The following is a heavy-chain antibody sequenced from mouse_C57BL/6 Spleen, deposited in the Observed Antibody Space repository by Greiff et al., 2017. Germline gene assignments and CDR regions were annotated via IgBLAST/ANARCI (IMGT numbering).Heavy chain of an antibody. Sequence: VQLQQPGAELVRPGSSVKLSCKASGYTFTSYWMDWVKQRPGQGLEWIGNIYPSDSETHYNQKFKDKATLTVDKSSSTAYMQLSSLTSEDSAVYYCARQGLLSLYAMDYWGQGTSVTVSS. V-gene: IGHV1-61*01. CDR1: GYTFTSYW. J-gene: IGHJ4*01. CDR2: IYPSDSET. CDR3: ARQGLLSLYAMDY. D-gene: IGHD2-1*01.